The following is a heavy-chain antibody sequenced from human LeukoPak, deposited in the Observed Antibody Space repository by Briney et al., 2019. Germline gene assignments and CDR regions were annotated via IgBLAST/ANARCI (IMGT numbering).Heavy chain of an antibody. CDR1: GGSLSDYS. Sequence: SETLSLTCGVYGGSLSDYSWSWIRQPPGKGLEFIGEINHSVNTNFNPSLKSRVTISVDTSKNQVSLRLSFVTAADTAVYYCARQGGSYYAIDDWGQGTLVTVSS. CDR2: INHSVNT. CDR3: ARQGGSYYAIDD. J-gene: IGHJ4*02. V-gene: IGHV4-34*01. D-gene: IGHD1-26*01.